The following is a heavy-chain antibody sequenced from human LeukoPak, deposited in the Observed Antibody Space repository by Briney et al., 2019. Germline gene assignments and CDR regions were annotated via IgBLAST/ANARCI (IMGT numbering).Heavy chain of an antibody. J-gene: IGHJ4*02. Sequence: PGGSLRLSCAASGFTFSSYAMSWVRQAPGKGLEWIANIKPDGSEKYYVDSVKGRFTISRDNAKNSLYLQLNSLRTEDTAMYYCARDDYGDYFFDFWGQGTLVTVFS. V-gene: IGHV3-7*01. CDR2: IKPDGSEK. CDR3: ARDDYGDYFFDF. CDR1: GFTFSSYA. D-gene: IGHD4-17*01.